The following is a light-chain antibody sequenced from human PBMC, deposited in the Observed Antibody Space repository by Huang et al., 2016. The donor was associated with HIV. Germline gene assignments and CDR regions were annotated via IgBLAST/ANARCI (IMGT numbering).Light chain of an antibody. J-gene: IGKJ3*01. CDR1: QSVTIKY. V-gene: IGKV3-20*01. CDR2: GAS. CDR3: QQYDESPFN. Sequence: EIVLTQSPGTLSLSPGESATLSCRASQSVTIKYLAWYQQKPGQSPRLLIYGASSRATGIPDRFSDSGSGTDFTLTISRLEPEDFAVYYCQQYDESPFNFGPGTKVDIK.